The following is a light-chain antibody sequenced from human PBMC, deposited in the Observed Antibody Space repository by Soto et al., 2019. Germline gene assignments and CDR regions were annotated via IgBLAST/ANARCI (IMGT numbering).Light chain of an antibody. CDR3: QQANSFPLT. J-gene: IGKJ4*01. Sequence: DTQMTKSPSSVSASVGDRVTTTCRASQDINSWLAWYQQKPGKAPKLLIYAASTLQSGVPSRFSGSGSGTDFTLTISSLQPEDFATYYCQQANSFPLTFGGGTKVDIK. CDR1: QDINSW. V-gene: IGKV1-12*01. CDR2: AAS.